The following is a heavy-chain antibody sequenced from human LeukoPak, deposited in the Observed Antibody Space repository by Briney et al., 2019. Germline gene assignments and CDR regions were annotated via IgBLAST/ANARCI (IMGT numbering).Heavy chain of an antibody. CDR1: AFTFTTYS. J-gene: IGHJ4*02. D-gene: IGHD3-22*01. CDR3: ASLFPYYSDSSTYSPGDY. CDR2: ISSSSNTI. V-gene: IGHV3-48*01. Sequence: GGSLTLSCAASAFTFTTYSMNWVRQAPGKGLEWLSYISSSSNTIYYADSVKGRFTISSDNAKNSLYLQMNSLRAEDTAVYYCASLFPYYSDSSTYSPGDYWGQGTLVTVSS.